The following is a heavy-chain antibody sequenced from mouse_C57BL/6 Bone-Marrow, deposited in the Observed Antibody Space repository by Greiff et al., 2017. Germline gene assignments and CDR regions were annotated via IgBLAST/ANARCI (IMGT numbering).Heavy chain of an antibody. D-gene: IGHD3-2*02. CDR3: ARPSSGY. Sequence: EVQLVESGPVLVKPGASVKMSCKASGYTFTDYYMNWVKQSHGKSLEWIGVINPYNGGTSYNQKFKGKATLTVDKSSSTAYMELNSLTSEDSAVYYCARPSSGYWGQGTTLTVSS. CDR1: GYTFTDYY. J-gene: IGHJ2*01. V-gene: IGHV1-19*01. CDR2: INPYNGGT.